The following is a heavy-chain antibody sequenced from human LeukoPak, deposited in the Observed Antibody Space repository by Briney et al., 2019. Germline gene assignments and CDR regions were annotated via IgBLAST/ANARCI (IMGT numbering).Heavy chain of an antibody. D-gene: IGHD3-10*01. CDR1: GGSISSYY. V-gene: IGHV4-59*08. Sequence: SETLSLTCTVSGGSISSYYWSWIRQPPGKGLEWIGYIYYSGSTNYNPSLKSRVTISVDTSKNQFSLKLSSVTAADTAVYYCALLTMVLGVIIDYWGQGTLVTVSS. CDR3: ALLTMVLGVIIDY. CDR2: IYYSGST. J-gene: IGHJ4*02.